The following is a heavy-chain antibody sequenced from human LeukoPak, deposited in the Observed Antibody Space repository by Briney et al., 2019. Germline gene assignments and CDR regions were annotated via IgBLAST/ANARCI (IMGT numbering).Heavy chain of an antibody. CDR2: ISYDGSNK. CDR1: GFTFNSYA. J-gene: IGHJ4*02. CDR3: ARDTAMPNRRLLGVDY. D-gene: IGHD5-18*01. Sequence: GGSLRLSCAASGFTFNSYAMPWVRQAPGKGLEWVAVISYDGSNKYYADSVKGRFTISRDNSKNTLYLQMNSLRAEDTAVYYCARDTAMPNRRLLGVDYWAREPWSPSPQ. V-gene: IGHV3-30-3*01.